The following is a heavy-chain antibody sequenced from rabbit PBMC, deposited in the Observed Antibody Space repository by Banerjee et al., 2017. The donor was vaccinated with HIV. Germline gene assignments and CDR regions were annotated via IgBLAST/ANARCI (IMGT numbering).Heavy chain of an antibody. Sequence: QQQLEESGGGLVKPGASLTLTCKASGIDFSSSYYMCWVRQAPGKGLEWIGIIDTGKGSTDYASWVNGRFTISSDNAQNTVDLQMNSLTAADTATYFCARGGVGTTYPYGGMDLWGPGTLVTVS. CDR3: ARGGVGTTYPYGGMDL. CDR2: IDTGKGST. D-gene: IGHD8-1*01. J-gene: IGHJ6*01. V-gene: IGHV1S43*01. CDR1: GIDFSSSYY.